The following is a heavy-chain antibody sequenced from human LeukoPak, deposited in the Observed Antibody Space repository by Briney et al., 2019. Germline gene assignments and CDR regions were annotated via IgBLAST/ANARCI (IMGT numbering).Heavy chain of an antibody. CDR2: IYYGGRA. CDR1: GGSISYGGYY. CDR3: ARHSYYHTLDY. D-gene: IGHD3-10*01. J-gene: IGHJ4*02. Sequence: SETLSLTCTVSGGSISYGGYYWTWIRQHPGKGLEWIGYIYYGGRALYNPSLKSRVTISVDTSKNQFSLKLSSVTAADTAVYYCARHSYYHTLDYWGQGTLVTVSS. V-gene: IGHV4-31*03.